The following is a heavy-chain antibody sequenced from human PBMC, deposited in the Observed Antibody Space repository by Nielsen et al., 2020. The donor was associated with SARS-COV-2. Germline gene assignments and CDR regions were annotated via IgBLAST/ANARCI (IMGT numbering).Heavy chain of an antibody. CDR2: IYPSDSDA. Sequence: GESLKISCKASGYRFTSNWIGWVRQMPGKGLEWMASIYPSDSDARYSPSFQGQVSISVDKSITTAYLQWSSLKASDTAIYYCARQVLIPAAAIWFDPWGQGTLVTVSS. V-gene: IGHV5-51*01. CDR1: GYRFTSNW. J-gene: IGHJ5*02. D-gene: IGHD2-2*01. CDR3: ARQVLIPAAAIWFDP.